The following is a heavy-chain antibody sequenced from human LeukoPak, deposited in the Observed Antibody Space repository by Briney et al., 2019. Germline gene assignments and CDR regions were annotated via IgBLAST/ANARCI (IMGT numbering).Heavy chain of an antibody. CDR3: AKGGPRSSSWYFQDFDI. Sequence: GGSLRLSCAASGFTFSSCAMSGVRQAPGKGLEGVSAVSGGGGSTYYADAVEDRFTISGDNSKNTTYLQMNSLSAEETAVYYCAKGGPRSSSWYFQDFDIWGRGTMVTVSS. CDR1: GFTFSSCA. V-gene: IGHV3-23*01. CDR2: VSGGGGST. D-gene: IGHD6-13*01. J-gene: IGHJ3*02.